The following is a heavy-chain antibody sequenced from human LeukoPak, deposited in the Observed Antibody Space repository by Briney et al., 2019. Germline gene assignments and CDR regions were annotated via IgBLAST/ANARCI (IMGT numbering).Heavy chain of an antibody. V-gene: IGHV1-69*13. D-gene: IGHD2-8*01. Sequence: ASVKVSCKASGGTFSNFAISWVRQAPGQGLEWMGGIIPVFDTANYAHNFQDRLTLTADESSNTAYMELRSLRSEDTALYFCARDTGNGFPNWFDPWGQGTLVTVSS. J-gene: IGHJ5*02. CDR2: IIPVFDTA. CDR1: GGTFSNFA. CDR3: ARDTGNGFPNWFDP.